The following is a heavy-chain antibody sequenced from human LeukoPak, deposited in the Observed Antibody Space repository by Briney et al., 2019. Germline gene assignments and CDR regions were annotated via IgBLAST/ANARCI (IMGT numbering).Heavy chain of an antibody. CDR1: GFTFGSFA. J-gene: IGHJ4*02. CDR2: LSYDGSNK. V-gene: IGHV3-30*04. D-gene: IGHD1-26*01. CDR3: AKWGGATSFDY. Sequence: GGSLRLSCAASGFTFGSFAMHWVRQAPGKGLEWVTGLSYDGSNKNYADSVKGRFTISRDNSKNTLYLQMNSLRAEDTAVYYCAKWGGATSFDYWGQGTLVTVSS.